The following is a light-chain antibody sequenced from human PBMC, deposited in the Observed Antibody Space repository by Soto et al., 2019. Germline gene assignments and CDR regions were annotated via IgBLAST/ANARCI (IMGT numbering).Light chain of an antibody. J-gene: IGKJ5*01. CDR1: QSILSW. CDR3: QQYDILPIT. CDR2: DAS. Sequence: DIQMTQSPSILSASVGDRVTITCRASQSILSWLAWYQQKPGKAPNLLMYDASNLEIGVPSRFSGSGSGTHFTFTISSLQTEDIGTYYCQQYDILPITFGRGTRLEIK. V-gene: IGKV1-33*01.